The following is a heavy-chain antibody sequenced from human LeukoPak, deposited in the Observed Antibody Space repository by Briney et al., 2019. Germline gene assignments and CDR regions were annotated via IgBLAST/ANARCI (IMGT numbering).Heavy chain of an antibody. J-gene: IGHJ6*03. Sequence: GGSLRLSCAASGFTFSSYSMNWVRQAPGKGLEWVSSISSSSSYIYYADSVKGRFTISRDNAKNSLYLQMNSLSAEDTAVYYCARAGRSDFGVVITPYYMDVWGKGTTVTVSS. D-gene: IGHD3-3*01. V-gene: IGHV3-21*01. CDR2: ISSSSSYI. CDR1: GFTFSSYS. CDR3: ARAGRSDFGVVITPYYMDV.